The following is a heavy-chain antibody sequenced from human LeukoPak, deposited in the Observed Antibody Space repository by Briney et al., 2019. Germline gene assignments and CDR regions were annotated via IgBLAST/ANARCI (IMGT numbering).Heavy chain of an antibody. CDR3: AKRYCTNAVCHIDY. Sequence: PGGSLRLSCASSGFAFRNYGMRWVRQAPGKGLELVALISYDVSTDYYSDSVNGRFTISRDSPKNTLYLEMNSLRTEDTAVYYCAKRYCTNAVCHIDYWGQGTLVTVSS. CDR1: GFAFRNYG. D-gene: IGHD2-8*01. CDR2: ISYDVSTD. V-gene: IGHV3-30*18. J-gene: IGHJ4*02.